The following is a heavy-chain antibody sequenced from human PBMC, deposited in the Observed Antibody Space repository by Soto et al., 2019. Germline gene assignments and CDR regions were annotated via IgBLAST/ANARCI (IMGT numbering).Heavy chain of an antibody. CDR3: ARAEYSSSPNYNWFDP. CDR2: IIPIFGTA. D-gene: IGHD6-13*01. V-gene: IGHV1-69*13. Sequence: SLKVSCKASGVTFSSYAISWVRQAPGQGLEWMGGIIPIFGTANYAQKFQGRVTITADESTSTAYMELSSLRSEDTAVYYCARAEYSSSPNYNWFDPWGQGTLVTVS. J-gene: IGHJ5*02. CDR1: GVTFSSYA.